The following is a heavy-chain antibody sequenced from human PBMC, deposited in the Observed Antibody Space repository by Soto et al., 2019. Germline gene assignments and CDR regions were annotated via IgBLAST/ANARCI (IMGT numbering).Heavy chain of an antibody. V-gene: IGHV1-18*01. CDR2: ISAYNGNT. CDR1: GYTCTSYG. D-gene: IGHD6-13*01. CDR3: ARHSGVGGYSSSWYVASYYYYYYGMDV. Sequence: ASVKVSCKASGYTCTSYGISWVRQAPGEGLEWMGWISAYNGNTNYAQKLQGRVTMTTDTSTSTAYMELRSLRSDDTAVYYCARHSGVGGYSSSWYVASYYYYYYGMDVWGQGTTVTVAS. J-gene: IGHJ6*02.